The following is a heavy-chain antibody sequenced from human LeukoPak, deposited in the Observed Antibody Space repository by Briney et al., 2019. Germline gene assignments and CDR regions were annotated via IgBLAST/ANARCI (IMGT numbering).Heavy chain of an antibody. D-gene: IGHD3-22*01. CDR1: GGSLSTYY. CDR2: IHTSGRT. CDR3: ARLTGYDGAGYYYGSFDC. V-gene: IGHV4-4*09. J-gene: IGHJ4*02. Sequence: SETLSLTCTVSGGSLSTYYWTWIRQPPGKGLEYIGYIHTSGRTNFNPSLKSQVAMSRDTSKNQFSLSLTSVTAADTAVYYCARLTGYDGAGYYYGSFDCWGQGTLVTVSS.